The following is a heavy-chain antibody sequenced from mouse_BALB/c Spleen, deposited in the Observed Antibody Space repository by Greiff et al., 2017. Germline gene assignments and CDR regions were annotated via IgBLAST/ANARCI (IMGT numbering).Heavy chain of an antibody. CDR1: GFTFTDYY. CDR3: ARERFSFDY. Sequence: EVLVVESGGGLVQPGGSLRLSCATSGFTFTDYYMSWVRQPPGKGLEWLGFIRNKANGYTTEYSASVKGQFTISRDNSQSILYLQMNTLRAEDSATYYCARERFSFDYWGQGTTLTVSS. CDR2: IRNKANGYTT. J-gene: IGHJ2*01. V-gene: IGHV7-3*02.